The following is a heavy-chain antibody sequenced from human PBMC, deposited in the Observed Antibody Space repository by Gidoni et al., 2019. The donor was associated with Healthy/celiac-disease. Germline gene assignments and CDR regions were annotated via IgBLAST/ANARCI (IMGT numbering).Heavy chain of an antibody. CDR3: AKDRHSGGSYLDY. V-gene: IGHV3-43*02. D-gene: IGHD6-19*01. J-gene: IGHJ4*02. CDR1: GFTCDVYA. Sequence: EVQLVESGGGVVQPGGSLRLSCAASGFTCDVYAMHWVRQAPGKGLEWVSLISGDGGSTYYADAVKGRFTISRDNSKNSLYLQMNSLRTEDTALYYCAKDRHSGGSYLDYWGQGTLVTVSS. CDR2: ISGDGGST.